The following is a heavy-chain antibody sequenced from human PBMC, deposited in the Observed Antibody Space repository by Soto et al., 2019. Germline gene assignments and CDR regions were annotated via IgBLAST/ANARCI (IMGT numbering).Heavy chain of an antibody. CDR1: GGSISSYY. J-gene: IGHJ3*02. CDR3: SAGDDAFDI. V-gene: IGHV4-59*01. CDR2: IYYSGST. D-gene: IGHD3-16*01. Sequence: QVQLQESGPGLVKPSETLSLTCAVSGGSISSYYWSWIRQPPGKGLEWIGYIYYSGSTNYNASLKSRVTISVDTSKNQFSLKLRSVTAADTAVYYCSAGDDAFDIWGQGTMVTVSS.